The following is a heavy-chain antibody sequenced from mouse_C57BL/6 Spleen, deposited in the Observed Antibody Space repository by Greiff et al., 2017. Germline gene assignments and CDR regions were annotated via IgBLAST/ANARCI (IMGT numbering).Heavy chain of an antibody. CDR2: FYPGSGSI. D-gene: IGHD2-4*01. CDR1: GYTFTEYT. J-gene: IGHJ4*01. V-gene: IGHV1-62-2*01. CDR3: ARHEEGSYDYAVAMDY. Sequence: VQLVESGAELVKPGASVKLSCKASGYTFTEYTIHWVKQRSGQGLEWIGWFYPGSGSIKYNEKFKDKATLTADKSSSTVYMELSRLTSEDSAVYFCARHEEGSYDYAVAMDYWGQGTSVTVSS.